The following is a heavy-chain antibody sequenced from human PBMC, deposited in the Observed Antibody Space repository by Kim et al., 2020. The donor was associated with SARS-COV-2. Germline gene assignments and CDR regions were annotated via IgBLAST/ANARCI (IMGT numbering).Heavy chain of an antibody. J-gene: IGHJ3*02. V-gene: IGHV1-69*04. CDR3: ARESDIVVVVAASHGAFDI. CDR2: IIPILGIA. Sequence: SVKVSCKASGGTFSSYTISWVRQAPGQGLEWMGRIIPILGIANYAQKFQGRVTITADKSTSTAYMELSSLRSEDTAVYYCARESDIVVVVAASHGAFDIWGQGTMVTVSS. D-gene: IGHD2-15*01. CDR1: GGTFSSYT.